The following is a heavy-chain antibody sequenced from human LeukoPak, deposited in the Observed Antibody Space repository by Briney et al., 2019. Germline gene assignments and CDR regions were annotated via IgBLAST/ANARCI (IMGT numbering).Heavy chain of an antibody. CDR3: AKDLGYNWNYGPLDP. CDR2: ISGYTGNK. V-gene: IGHV1-18*01. J-gene: IGHJ5*02. Sequence: VASVKVSCKASGYTFSTYAINWVRQAPGQGLEWMGWISGYTGNKNYAQKVQDRVTLTTDTSTTTAYLELRSLTFDDTAVYYCAKDLGYNWNYGPLDPWGQGTLVTVSS. D-gene: IGHD1-7*01. CDR1: GYTFSTYA.